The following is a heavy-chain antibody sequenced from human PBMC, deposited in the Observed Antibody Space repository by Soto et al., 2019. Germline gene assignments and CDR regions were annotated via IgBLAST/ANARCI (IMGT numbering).Heavy chain of an antibody. CDR3: AKLVGYEAQPRKYYYDSSGYPDY. Sequence: PGGSLRLSCAASGFTFSSYAMSWVRQAPGKGLEWVSAISGSDGSTYYADSVKGRFTISRDNSKNTLYLQMNSLRAEDTAVYYCAKLVGYEAQPRKYYYDSSGYPDYWGQGTLVTVSS. J-gene: IGHJ4*02. V-gene: IGHV3-23*01. D-gene: IGHD3-22*01. CDR1: GFTFSSYA. CDR2: ISGSDGST.